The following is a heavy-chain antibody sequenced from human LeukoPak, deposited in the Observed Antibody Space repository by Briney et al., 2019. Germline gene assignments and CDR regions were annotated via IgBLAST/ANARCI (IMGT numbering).Heavy chain of an antibody. J-gene: IGHJ4*02. CDR2: ISWNSGSI. V-gene: IGHV3-9*01. CDR3: AKDRDYDILTGPIDY. Sequence: GRSLRLSCAASGFTFDDYAMHWVRQAPRKGLEWVSGISWNSGSIGYADSVKGRFTISRDNAKNSLYLQMNSLRAEDTALYYCAKDRDYDILTGPIDYWGQGTLVTVSS. D-gene: IGHD3-9*01. CDR1: GFTFDDYA.